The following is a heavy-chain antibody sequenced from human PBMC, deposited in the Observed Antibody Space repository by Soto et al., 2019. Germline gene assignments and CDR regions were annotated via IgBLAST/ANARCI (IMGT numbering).Heavy chain of an antibody. CDR2: TYYRSKWYN. D-gene: IGHD1-1*01. CDR1: GDNVSTNSAG. CDR3: VRNSWNAPPAFDF. J-gene: IGHJ4*02. V-gene: IGHV6-1*01. Sequence: SQTLSLTCVISGDNVSTNSAGWNWIRQSPSRGLEWLGRTYYRSKWYNDYALSVKSRITVHPDTSKNQFSLQLKSVTPDDTGVYYCVRNSWNAPPAFDFWGQGXQVTVYS.